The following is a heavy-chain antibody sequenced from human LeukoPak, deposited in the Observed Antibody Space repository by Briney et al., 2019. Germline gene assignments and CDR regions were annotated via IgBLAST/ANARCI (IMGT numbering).Heavy chain of an antibody. CDR2: ISGSGGRT. CDR3: AKELYYDSSGYPSAFDY. CDR1: GFPLSDAW. J-gene: IGHJ4*02. Sequence: GGSLRLSCAVSGFPLSDAWMNWVRQAPGKGLEWVSVISGSGGRTYYADSVKGRFTISRDNSKNTLYLQMNSLRAEDTAVYYCAKELYYDSSGYPSAFDYWGQGTLVTVSS. D-gene: IGHD3-22*01. V-gene: IGHV3-23*01.